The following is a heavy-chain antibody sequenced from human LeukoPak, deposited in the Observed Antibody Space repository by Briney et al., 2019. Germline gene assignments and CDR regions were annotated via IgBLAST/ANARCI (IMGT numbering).Heavy chain of an antibody. CDR2: IYHTGST. V-gene: IGHV4-59*02. J-gene: IGHJ4*02. CDR3: ARAVGTSRNFFDY. D-gene: IGHD4-23*01. Sequence: SETLSLTCTISGGSVSDYYWSWIRQSPGKGLEWIGYIYHTGSTSYSPSLKSRVTISVDTSKNQFSLNLSSVTAADTAMYYCARAVGTSRNFFDYWGQGTLVTVSS. CDR1: GGSVSDYY.